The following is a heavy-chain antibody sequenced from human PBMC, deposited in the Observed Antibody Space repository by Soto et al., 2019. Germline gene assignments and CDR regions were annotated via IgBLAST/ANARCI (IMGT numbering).Heavy chain of an antibody. CDR1: GGSISSSSYY. J-gene: IGHJ5*02. D-gene: IGHD2-15*01. CDR3: ARIGYCSGGSCRTRNNWFDP. Sequence: PSETLSLTCTVSGGSISSSSYYWGWIRQPPWKGLEWIGSIYYSGSTYYNPSLKSRVTISVDTSKNQFSLKLSSVTAADTAVYYCARIGYCSGGSCRTRNNWFDPWGQGTLVTVSS. V-gene: IGHV4-39*01. CDR2: IYYSGST.